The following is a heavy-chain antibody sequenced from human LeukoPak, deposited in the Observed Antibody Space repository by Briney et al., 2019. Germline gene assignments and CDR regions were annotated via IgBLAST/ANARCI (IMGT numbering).Heavy chain of an antibody. V-gene: IGHV4-38-2*02. D-gene: IGHD5/OR15-5a*01. CDR1: GYSISSGYY. CDR3: ARDLYDFDY. CDR2: IYHSGST. Sequence: SDTLSLTCTVSGYSISSGYYWGWIRQPPGKGLEWIGSIYHSGSTYYNPSLKGRVTISVDTSKNQFSLKLSSVTAADTAVYYCARDLYDFDYWGQGTLVTVSS. J-gene: IGHJ4*02.